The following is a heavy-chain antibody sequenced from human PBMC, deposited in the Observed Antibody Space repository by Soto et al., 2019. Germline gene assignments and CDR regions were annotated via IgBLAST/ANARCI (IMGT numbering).Heavy chain of an antibody. V-gene: IGHV4-59*01. J-gene: IGHJ4*02. D-gene: IGHD1-26*01. CDR1: GGSISSYY. CDR2: IYYSGST. CDR3: ARGPGGWELRGTGRFDF. Sequence: SETMSLTCTVSGGSISSYYWSWIRQPPGKGLEWIGYIYYSGSTSYNPSLKSRVTISVDTSKNQFSLKLSSVTAADTAVYYCARGPGGWELRGTGRFDFWGQGTLVTVSS.